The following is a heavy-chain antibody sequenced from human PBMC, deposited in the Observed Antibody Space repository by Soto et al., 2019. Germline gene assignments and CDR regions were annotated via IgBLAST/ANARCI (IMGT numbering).Heavy chain of an antibody. D-gene: IGHD3-10*01. J-gene: IGHJ5*02. CDR1: GGSFSGYY. CDR2: INHSGST. CDR3: ARSPGSYFRRCNWFDP. Sequence: SETLSLTCAVYGGSFSGYYWSWIRQPPGKGLEWIGEINHSGSTNYNPSLKSRVTISVDTSKNQFSLKLSSVTAADTAVYYCARSPGSYFRRCNWFDPWGQGTLVTVSS. V-gene: IGHV4-34*01.